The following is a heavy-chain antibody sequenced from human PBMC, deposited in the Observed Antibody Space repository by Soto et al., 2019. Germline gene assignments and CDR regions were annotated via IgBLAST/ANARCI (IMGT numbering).Heavy chain of an antibody. CDR2: IYYSGST. V-gene: IGHV4-59*01. J-gene: IGHJ4*02. D-gene: IGHD1-1*01. CDR3: ARGRDTTDYFDY. Sequence: SETLSLTCTVSGGSISSYYWSWIRQPPGKGLEWIGYIYYSGSTNYNPSLKSRVTISVDTSKNQFSLKLSSVTAADTAVYYCARGRDTTDYFDYWGQGTLVTVSS. CDR1: GGSISSYY.